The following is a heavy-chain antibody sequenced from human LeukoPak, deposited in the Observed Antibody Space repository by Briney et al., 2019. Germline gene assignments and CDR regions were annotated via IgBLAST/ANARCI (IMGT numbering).Heavy chain of an antibody. CDR1: GYTFTNYY. CDR3: ARGDYNYAWIDY. V-gene: IGHV1-8*02. CDR2: MNPNSGDT. Sequence: ASVKVSCKASGYTFTNYYMHWVRQATGQGLEWMAWMNPNSGDTASAQRFQGRVTMTRNTSIATAYLELSSLRSEDTAVYYCARGDYNYAWIDYWGQGTLVTVSS. D-gene: IGHD5-18*01. J-gene: IGHJ4*02.